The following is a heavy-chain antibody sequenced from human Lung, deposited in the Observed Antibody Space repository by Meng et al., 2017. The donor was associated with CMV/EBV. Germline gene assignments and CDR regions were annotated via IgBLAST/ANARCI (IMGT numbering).Heavy chain of an antibody. J-gene: IGHJ6*02. D-gene: IGHD3-3*01. CDR3: ARDPDYDFWDGYYAAYYYFGLDD. Sequence: ASVXVSXKASGYTFTNNYIHWVRQAPGQGLEWMGTINPSGGTTRYTQKFQGRVTMTRDTSTATVYMEVSSLRSEDTAVYYCARDPDYDFWDGYYAAYYYFGLDDXGQGXRVTVSS. CDR1: GYTFTNNY. V-gene: IGHV1-46*01. CDR2: INPSGGTT.